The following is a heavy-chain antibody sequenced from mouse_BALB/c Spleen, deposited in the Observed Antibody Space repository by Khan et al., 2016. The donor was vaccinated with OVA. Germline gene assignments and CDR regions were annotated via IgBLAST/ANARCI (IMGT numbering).Heavy chain of an antibody. CDR1: GYTFTNYG. Sequence: QIQLVQSGPELKKPGETVKISCKASGYTFTNYGMNWVKQAPGKGLKWMGWINTYTGEPTYADDFKGRFAFSLETSVSTAYLQINNLKNEDTATYFCARNGNYWYFDDWGAGTTVTVSS. CDR2: INTYTGEP. V-gene: IGHV9-3-1*01. D-gene: IGHD2-1*01. J-gene: IGHJ1*01. CDR3: ARNGNYWYFDD.